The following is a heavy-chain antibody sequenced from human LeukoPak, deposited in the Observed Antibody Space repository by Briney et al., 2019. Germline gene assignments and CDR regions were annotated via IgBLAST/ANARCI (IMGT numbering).Heavy chain of an antibody. CDR2: ISGSGGST. V-gene: IGHV3-23*01. CDR3: AKVGGITIFGVVTKAFDY. Sequence: PGGSLRLSCAASGFTFSSYAMSWVRQAPGKGLEWVSAISGSGGSTYYADSVKGRFTISRDNSKNTLYLQMNSLRAEDTAVYYCAKVGGITIFGVVTKAFDYWGQGTLVTVSS. J-gene: IGHJ4*02. CDR1: GFTFSSYA. D-gene: IGHD3-3*01.